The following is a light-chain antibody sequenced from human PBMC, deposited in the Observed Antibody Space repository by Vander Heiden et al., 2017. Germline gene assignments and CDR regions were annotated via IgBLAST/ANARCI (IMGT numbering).Light chain of an antibody. CDR1: HIVSSN. CDR2: GAS. J-gene: IGKJ1*01. Sequence: EIVMTQSPATLSVSPGERATLTCRASHIVSSNLACYQKKPGQAPRLLICGASTRATGIPARFSGSGSGTEFTLTISSLQSEDFAVYYCQQYNNWPQTFGQGTKVEIK. V-gene: IGKV3-15*01. CDR3: QQYNNWPQT.